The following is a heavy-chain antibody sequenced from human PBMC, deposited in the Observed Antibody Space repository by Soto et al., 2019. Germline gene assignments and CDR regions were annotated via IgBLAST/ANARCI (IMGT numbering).Heavy chain of an antibody. J-gene: IGHJ6*02. CDR2: TYYRSKWYS. CDR1: GDSVSSNSAA. V-gene: IGHV6-1*01. CDR3: TRVHSSSSSDMDV. D-gene: IGHD6-6*01. Sequence: QVQLQQSGPGLVKPSQTLSLTCAISGDSVSSNSAAWNWIRQSPSRGLEWLGRTYYRSKWYSNYAVSVKSRITSNPDTSNNQFSRQLSSVTPEDTAVYYCTRVHSSSSSDMDVWGQGTTVTVSS.